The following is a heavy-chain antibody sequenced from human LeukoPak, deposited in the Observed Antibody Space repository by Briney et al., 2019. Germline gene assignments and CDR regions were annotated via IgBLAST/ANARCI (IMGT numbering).Heavy chain of an antibody. J-gene: IGHJ6*03. D-gene: IGHD6-13*01. Sequence: PSQTLSLTCAVYGGSFSGYYWSWIRQPPGKGLEWIGEINHSGSTNYNPSLKSRVTISVDTSKNQFSLKLSSVTAADTAVYYCARGGIAAAGTLHYYYYYMDVWGKGTTVTVSS. CDR2: INHSGST. CDR1: GGSFSGYY. CDR3: ARGGIAAAGTLHYYYYYMDV. V-gene: IGHV4-34*01.